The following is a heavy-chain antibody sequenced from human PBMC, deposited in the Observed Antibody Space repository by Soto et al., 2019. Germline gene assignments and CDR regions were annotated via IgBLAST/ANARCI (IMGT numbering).Heavy chain of an antibody. D-gene: IGHD3-3*01. V-gene: IGHV3-23*01. CDR1: GFSFGSYA. CDR3: ARWSHLDY. J-gene: IGHJ4*02. CDR2: ISGSDGKT. Sequence: GGSLRLSCAASGFSFGSYALSWVRQAPGKGLEWVSTISGSDGKTFYANSVKGRFSISRDTSQSTLYLQMNSLRADDTAMYYCARWSHLDYWGQGTRVTVSS.